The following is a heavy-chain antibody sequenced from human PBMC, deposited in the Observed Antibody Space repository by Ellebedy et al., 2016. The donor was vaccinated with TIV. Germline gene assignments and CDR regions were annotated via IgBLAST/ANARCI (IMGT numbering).Heavy chain of an antibody. CDR1: GFTFSSYE. Sequence: GESLKISCAVSGFTFSSYEMNWVRQAPGKGLEWVSYISGSASVTAYADSVKGRFTISRDNARTSLYLQMNSLRGDDTAMYYCARSYGARTSGPWGQGTLVTVSS. V-gene: IGHV3-48*03. J-gene: IGHJ5*02. CDR2: ISGSASVT. CDR3: ARSYGARTSGP. D-gene: IGHD3-16*01.